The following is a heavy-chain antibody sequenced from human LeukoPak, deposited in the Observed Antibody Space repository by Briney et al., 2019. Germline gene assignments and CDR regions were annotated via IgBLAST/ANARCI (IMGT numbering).Heavy chain of an antibody. CDR1: GVPVSDGRYN. CDR2: KYYSGSA. D-gene: IGHD2-2*01. V-gene: IGHV4-31*03. Sequence: SQTLSLTCSVSGVPVSDGRYNWTWIRRYPGKDLEWIGYKYYSGSANYNPSLKSRLTISIDTSKNQFSLQLSSVTAADTATYYCATPYCSSISCLDVFNMWGQGTGVTVSS. J-gene: IGHJ3*02. CDR3: ATPYCSSISCLDVFNM.